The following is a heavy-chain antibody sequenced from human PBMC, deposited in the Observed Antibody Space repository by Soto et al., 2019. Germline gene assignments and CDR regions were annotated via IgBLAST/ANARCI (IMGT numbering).Heavy chain of an antibody. CDR1: GGSFSGYY. CDR3: ARGWSGLVIIRFDP. V-gene: IGHV4-34*01. J-gene: IGHJ5*02. D-gene: IGHD3-9*01. Sequence: QVQLQQWGAGLLKPSETLSLTCAVYGGSFSGYYWSWIRQPPGKGLEWIGEVNHSGSTNYNPSLKSRVTISVDTSKNQFSLKLSYVTAADTAVYYCARGWSGLVIIRFDPWGQGTLVTVSS. CDR2: VNHSGST.